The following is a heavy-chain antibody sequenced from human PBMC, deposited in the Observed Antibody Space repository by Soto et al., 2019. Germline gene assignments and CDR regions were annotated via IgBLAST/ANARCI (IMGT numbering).Heavy chain of an antibody. CDR3: ARVIVLEPAREDYYYYYAMDV. CDR1: GYTSTAYY. CDR2: INPDSGGT. Sequence: QVQLLQSGAEVKKPGASVQVSCTASGYTSTAYYTHWVRQAPGQGLEWMGWINPDSGGTKYAQKIQGRVTMTRDTSVSTEYMELSSLRSDDTAVYYCARVIVLEPAREDYYYYYAMDVWGQGTTVTVSS. V-gene: IGHV1-2*02. D-gene: IGHD2-2*01. J-gene: IGHJ6*02.